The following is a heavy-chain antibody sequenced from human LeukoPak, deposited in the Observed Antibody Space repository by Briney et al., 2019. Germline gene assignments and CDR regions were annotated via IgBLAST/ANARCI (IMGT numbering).Heavy chain of an antibody. D-gene: IGHD4-17*01. J-gene: IGHJ5*02. CDR3: ARDSADSGDDQNWFDR. V-gene: IGHV1-2*02. CDR2: INPNSGGT. Sequence: ASVTVSCKSSVYTFTGYYMHWVRQAPGQGLEWMGWINPNSGGTNYAQKFQGRVTMTRDTSISTAYMELSRLRSDDTAVYYCARDSADSGDDQNWFDRWGQRTLVTVSS. CDR1: VYTFTGYY.